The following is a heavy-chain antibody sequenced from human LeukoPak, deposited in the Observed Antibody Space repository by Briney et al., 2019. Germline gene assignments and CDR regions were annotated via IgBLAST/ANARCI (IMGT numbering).Heavy chain of an antibody. J-gene: IGHJ5*02. Sequence: GASVKVSCKASGGTFSNYAISWVRQAPGQGLEWMGWMNPNSGNTGYAQKFQGRVTITADESTSTAYMELSSLRSDDTAVYYCARGLEWLTRRHTWFDPWGQGTLVTVSS. V-gene: IGHV1-69*13. D-gene: IGHD3-3*01. CDR1: GGTFSNYA. CDR2: MNPNSGNT. CDR3: ARGLEWLTRRHTWFDP.